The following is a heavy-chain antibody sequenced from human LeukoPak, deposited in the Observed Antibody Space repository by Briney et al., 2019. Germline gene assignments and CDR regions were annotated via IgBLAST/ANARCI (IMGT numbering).Heavy chain of an antibody. CDR3: VKEGPVRPRRWGAFDI. Sequence: GGSLRLSCAASGFTFSSYGMHWVRQAPGKGLEWVAFIRYDGSNKYYADSVKGRFTISRDNSKNTLYLQMNSLRAEDTAVYYCVKEGPVRPRRWGAFDIWGQGTMVTVSS. D-gene: IGHD1-26*01. CDR1: GFTFSSYG. CDR2: IRYDGSNK. V-gene: IGHV3-30*02. J-gene: IGHJ3*02.